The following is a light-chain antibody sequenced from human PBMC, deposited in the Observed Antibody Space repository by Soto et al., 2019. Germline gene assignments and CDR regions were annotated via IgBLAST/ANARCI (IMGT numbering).Light chain of an antibody. V-gene: IGKV1-5*01. CDR1: QSISSW. CDR2: DAS. Sequence: DIRMTHSPSTLSAYVGDRVTITCRASQSISSWLAWYQQKPGKAPKLLIYDASSLESGVPSRFSGSGSGTEFTLTISSLQPDDFATYYCQQYNSYPLTFGGGTKVDIK. J-gene: IGKJ4*01. CDR3: QQYNSYPLT.